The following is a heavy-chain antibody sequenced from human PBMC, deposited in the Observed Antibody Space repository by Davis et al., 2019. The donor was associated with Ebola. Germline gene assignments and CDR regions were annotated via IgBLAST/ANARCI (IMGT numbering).Heavy chain of an antibody. J-gene: IGHJ4*02. CDR2: INAANGDT. CDR3: VRKDYYGAGIYYFDY. V-gene: IGHV1-3*01. CDR1: GYIFNRYP. Sequence: ASVTVSCKASGYIFNRYPVHWVRQAPGQGLEWMGFINAANGDTGYSQKFRDRVTITRDTSASTVYMEMSSLRSEDTAVYYCVRKDYYGAGIYYFDYWGQGTLVTVSS. D-gene: IGHD3-10*01.